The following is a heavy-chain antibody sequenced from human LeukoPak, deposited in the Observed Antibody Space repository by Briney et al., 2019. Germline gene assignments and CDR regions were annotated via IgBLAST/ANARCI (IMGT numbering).Heavy chain of an antibody. CDR2: ISHSGDNT. CDR1: GFTFSSYG. Sequence: GGSLRLSCAASGFTFSSYGMSWVRQPPGKGLEWVSAISHSGDNTYYADSVKGRFTISRDNSKNTVYLQMNSLRDDDTAVYYCAKDRPSGAGAEDYWGQGTLVTVSS. CDR3: AKDRPSGAGAEDY. D-gene: IGHD6-13*01. V-gene: IGHV3-23*01. J-gene: IGHJ4*02.